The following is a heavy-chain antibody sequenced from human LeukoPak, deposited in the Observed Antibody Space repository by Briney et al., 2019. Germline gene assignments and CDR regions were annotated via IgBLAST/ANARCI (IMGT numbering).Heavy chain of an antibody. J-gene: IGHJ4*02. CDR2: ISGSGGST. V-gene: IGHV3-23*01. CDR3: AKVHCSSTSCYLGYFDY. D-gene: IGHD2-2*01. Sequence: GGSPRLSCAASGFTFSSYAMSWVRQAPGKGLEWVSAISGSGGSTYYADSVKGRFTISRDNSKNTLYLQMNSLRAEDTAVYYCAKVHCSSTSCYLGYFDYWGQGTLVTVSS. CDR1: GFTFSSYA.